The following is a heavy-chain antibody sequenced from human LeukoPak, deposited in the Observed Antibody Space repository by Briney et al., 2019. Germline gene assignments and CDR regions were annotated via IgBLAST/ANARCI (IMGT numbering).Heavy chain of an antibody. CDR2: IKQDGSEK. Sequence: GGSLRLSCAASGFTFSSYWMSWVRQAPGKGLEWVANIKQDGSEKYYVDSVKGRFTISRDNAKNSLYLQMNSLRAEDTAVYYCARAVTSSWPYYYYYMDVWGKGTTVTVSS. J-gene: IGHJ6*03. CDR3: ARAVTSSWPYYYYYMDV. V-gene: IGHV3-7*01. D-gene: IGHD6-13*01. CDR1: GFTFSSYW.